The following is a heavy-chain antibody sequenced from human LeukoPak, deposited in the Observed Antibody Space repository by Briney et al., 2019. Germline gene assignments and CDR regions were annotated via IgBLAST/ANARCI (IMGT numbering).Heavy chain of an antibody. CDR3: ASPGSVGDTGMPDY. D-gene: IGHD5-18*01. Sequence: GGSLRLSCAASGFIFSGYWMTWVRQAPGKGLEWVANIKQDGSVKYYVDSVKGRFTISRGNAKNSLYLQMNSLRAEDTAVYYCASPGSVGDTGMPDYWGQGTLVTVSS. CDR2: IKQDGSVK. CDR1: GFIFSGYW. V-gene: IGHV3-7*01. J-gene: IGHJ4*02.